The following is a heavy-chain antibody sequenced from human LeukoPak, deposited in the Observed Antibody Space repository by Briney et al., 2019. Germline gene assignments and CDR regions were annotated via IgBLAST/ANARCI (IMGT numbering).Heavy chain of an antibody. V-gene: IGHV3-15*01. J-gene: IGHJ4*02. CDR2: IKSKTDGGTT. D-gene: IGHD4-17*01. Sequence: PGGSLRLSCAASGFTFSNAWMSWVRQAPGKGLEWVGRIKSKTDGGTTDYAAPVKGRFTISRDDSKNTLYLQMNSLKTEDTAVYYCTTGQDYGDYVSYFDYWGQGTLVTVSS. CDR1: GFTFSNAW. CDR3: TTGQDYGDYVSYFDY.